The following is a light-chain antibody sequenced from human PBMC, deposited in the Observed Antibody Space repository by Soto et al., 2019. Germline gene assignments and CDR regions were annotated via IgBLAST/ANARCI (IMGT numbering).Light chain of an antibody. Sequence: QSVLKQPPSVSGAPGQRVPISCTGNSSNIGAGYDVHWYQQLPGTAPKLLIYGNSNRPSGVPDRFSGSKSATSASLAITGLQADDEADYYCQSYDSSLSGYIFGTGTKVTVL. CDR2: GNS. J-gene: IGLJ1*01. V-gene: IGLV1-40*01. CDR1: SSNIGAGYD. CDR3: QSYDSSLSGYI.